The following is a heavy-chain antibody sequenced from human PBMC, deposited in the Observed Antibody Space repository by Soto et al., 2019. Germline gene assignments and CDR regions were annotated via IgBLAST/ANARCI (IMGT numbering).Heavy chain of an antibody. J-gene: IGHJ4*02. CDR2: IYYSGST. CDR1: GGSISSGGYY. Sequence: SETLSLTCTVSGGSISSGGYYWSWIRQHPGKGLEWIGYIYYSGSTYYNPSLKSRVTISVDTSKNQFSLKLSSVTAADTAVYYCARVSAYDSSGYHYLVFDYWGQGTLVTVSS. D-gene: IGHD3-22*01. V-gene: IGHV4-31*03. CDR3: ARVSAYDSSGYHYLVFDY.